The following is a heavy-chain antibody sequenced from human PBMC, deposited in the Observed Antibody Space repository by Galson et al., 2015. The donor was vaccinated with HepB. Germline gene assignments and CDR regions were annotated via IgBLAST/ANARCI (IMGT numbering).Heavy chain of an antibody. D-gene: IGHD2-2*01. J-gene: IGHJ5*02. CDR2: ISAYNGNT. CDR3: ARDYIVVVPANPGNWFDP. Sequence: SVKVSCKASGYTFTSYGISWVRQAPGQGLEWMGWISAYNGNTNYAQKLQGRVTMTTDTSTSTAYMELRSLRSDDTAVYYCARDYIVVVPANPGNWFDPWGQGTLVTVSS. CDR1: GYTFTSYG. V-gene: IGHV1-18*01.